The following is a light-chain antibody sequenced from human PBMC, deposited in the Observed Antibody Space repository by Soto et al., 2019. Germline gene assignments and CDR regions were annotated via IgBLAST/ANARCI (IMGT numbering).Light chain of an antibody. CDR2: WAS. V-gene: IGKV4-1*01. J-gene: IGKJ1*01. CDR3: QQYYTTPPT. CDR1: QSVLYTSNSNNY. Sequence: DIGVTQSPDSLAVSLGERATINCRSSQSVLYTSNSNNYLAWYQQKPGQTPKLLIHWASTRESGVPDRFSGSGSATDFTLTIDSLQAEDVAVYYCQQYYTTPPTFGQGTKVEIK.